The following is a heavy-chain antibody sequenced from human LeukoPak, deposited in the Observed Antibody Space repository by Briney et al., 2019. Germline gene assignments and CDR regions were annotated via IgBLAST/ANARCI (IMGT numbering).Heavy chain of an antibody. CDR3: ARGGIVGAANWFDP. CDR2: IIPILGIA. V-gene: IGHV1-69*04. Sequence: ASVKVSCKASGGTFSSYAISWVRQAPGQGLEWMGRIIPILGIANYAQKFQGRVTIIADKSTSTAYMELSSLRSEDTAVYYCARGGIVGAANWFDPWGQGTLVTVSS. CDR1: GGTFSSYA. D-gene: IGHD1-26*01. J-gene: IGHJ5*02.